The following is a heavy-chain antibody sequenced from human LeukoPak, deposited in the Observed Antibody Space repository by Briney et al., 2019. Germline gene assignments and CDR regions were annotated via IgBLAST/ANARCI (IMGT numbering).Heavy chain of an antibody. V-gene: IGHV3-7*03. CDR3: ARDRAAEFYGMDV. CDR2: IKQDGSEK. CDR1: GFTVSSNY. J-gene: IGHJ6*02. D-gene: IGHD6-13*01. Sequence: GGSLRLSCAASGFTVSSNYMSWVRQAPGKGLEWVANIKQDGSEKYYVDSVKGRFTISRDNAKNSLYLQMNSLRAEDTAVYYCARDRAAEFYGMDVWGQGTTVTVSS.